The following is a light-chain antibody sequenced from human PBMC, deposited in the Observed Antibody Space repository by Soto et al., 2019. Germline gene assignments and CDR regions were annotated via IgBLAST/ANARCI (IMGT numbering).Light chain of an antibody. CDR2: LNSDGSH. V-gene: IGLV4-69*01. Sequence: QAVLTQSPSASASLGASVKLTCTLSSGHSSYVIAWHQQQPEKGPRYLMKLNSDGSHRKGDGIPDRFSGSSSGAERYLTISSLQSEDEADYYCQTWGTGFRVFGGGTKLTVL. CDR1: SGHSSYV. CDR3: QTWGTGFRV. J-gene: IGLJ3*02.